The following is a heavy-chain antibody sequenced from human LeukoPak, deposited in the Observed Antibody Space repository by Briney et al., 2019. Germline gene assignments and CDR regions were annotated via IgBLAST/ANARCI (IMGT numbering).Heavy chain of an antibody. Sequence: GGSLRLSCAASGFTFSSYSMNWVRQAPGKGLEWVSSISSSSRYIYYADSVKGRFTISRDNAKNSLYLQMNSLRAGDTAVYYCARDLGRGYDFYYYAMDVWGKGTTVTVSS. D-gene: IGHD6-25*01. CDR1: GFTFSSYS. V-gene: IGHV3-21*01. J-gene: IGHJ6*04. CDR2: ISSSSRYI. CDR3: ARDLGRGYDFYYYAMDV.